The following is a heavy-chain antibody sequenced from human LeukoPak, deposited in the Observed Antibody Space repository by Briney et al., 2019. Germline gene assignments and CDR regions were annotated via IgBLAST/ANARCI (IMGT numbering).Heavy chain of an antibody. Sequence: SETLSPTCTVSGGSISSYYWSWIRQPPGKGLEWIGYIYYSGSTNYNPSLKSRVTISVDTSKNQFSLKLSSVTAADTAVYYCARHRSSSWTIHYYFDYWGQGTLVTVSS. J-gene: IGHJ4*02. CDR3: ARHRSSSWTIHYYFDY. CDR2: IYYSGST. CDR1: GGSISSYY. V-gene: IGHV4-59*08. D-gene: IGHD6-13*01.